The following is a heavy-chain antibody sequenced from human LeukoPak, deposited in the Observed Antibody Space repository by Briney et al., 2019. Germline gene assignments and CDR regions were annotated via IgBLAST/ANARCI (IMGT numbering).Heavy chain of an antibody. D-gene: IGHD4-17*01. Sequence: SETLSLTCTVSGGSISSYYWSWIRQPPGKGLEWIGYIYYGGSTNYNPSLRSRVTISVDTSKNQFSLKLSSVTAADTAVYYCARGGNYGDYDGYFDYWGQGTLVTVSS. CDR2: IYYGGST. CDR3: ARGGNYGDYDGYFDY. J-gene: IGHJ4*02. V-gene: IGHV4-59*08. CDR1: GGSISSYY.